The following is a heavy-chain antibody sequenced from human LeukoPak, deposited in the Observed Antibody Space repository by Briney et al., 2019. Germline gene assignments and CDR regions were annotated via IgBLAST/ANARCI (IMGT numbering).Heavy chain of an antibody. D-gene: IGHD3-10*01. CDR3: ARVRRFGELYNYYGMDV. V-gene: IGHV4-30-4*01. CDR2: IYYSGST. J-gene: IGHJ6*04. CDR1: GGSISRGDYY. Sequence: PSETLSLTCTVSGGSISRGDYYWSWIRQSPGKGLEWIGYIYYSGSTFYNPSLKSRLTISVDTSKNHFSLKLNSATAADTAVYYCARVRRFGELYNYYGMDVWGKGTTVTVSS.